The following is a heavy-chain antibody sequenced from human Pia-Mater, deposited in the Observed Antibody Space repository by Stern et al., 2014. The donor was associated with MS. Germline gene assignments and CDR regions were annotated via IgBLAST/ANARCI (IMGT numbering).Heavy chain of an antibody. Sequence: VQLVQSGAEVKKPGASVNISCVISGYTFTTYYVHWVRQAPGQGLEWMGIINTSDGDTSHTRKFQDRVTVTRDTSASTVYLKLSSLKSEDTAVYYCARQRTTGHMDFDYWGQGTLVTVSS. CDR3: ARQRTTGHMDFDY. D-gene: IGHD1-1*01. CDR2: INTSDGDT. J-gene: IGHJ4*02. CDR1: GYTFTTYY. V-gene: IGHV1-46*01.